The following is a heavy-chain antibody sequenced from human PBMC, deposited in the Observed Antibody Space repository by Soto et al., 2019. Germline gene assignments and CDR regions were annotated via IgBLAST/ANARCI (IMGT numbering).Heavy chain of an antibody. J-gene: IGHJ6*03. V-gene: IGHV3-23*01. Sequence: EVQLLESGGDLVQPGGSLKLSCAASGFIFSSYAMTWVRQAPGKGLEWVSTINVNGADTYYASSVKGRFTIYRDNSKNTVSLQMHSLGAEDTAVYYCTKDGGVPQYYYYLDVWGKGTTVTVSS. CDR2: INVNGADT. CDR3: TKDGGVPQYYYYLDV. CDR1: GFIFSSYA. D-gene: IGHD2-8*02.